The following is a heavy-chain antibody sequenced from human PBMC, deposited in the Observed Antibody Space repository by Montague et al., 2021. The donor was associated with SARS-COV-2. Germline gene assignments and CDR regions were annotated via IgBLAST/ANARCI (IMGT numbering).Heavy chain of an antibody. Sequence: SETLSLTCTVSGASISSNNYYWDWIRQPPGKGLEWIGYIYYSGSTNYNPSLKSRVTISVDTSKNQFSLKLSSVTAADTAVYYCARAPVAHITIFGVVTSFDYWGQGTLVTVSS. D-gene: IGHD3-3*01. CDR2: IYYSGST. V-gene: IGHV4-61*05. CDR3: ARAPVAHITIFGVVTSFDY. J-gene: IGHJ4*02. CDR1: GASISSNNYY.